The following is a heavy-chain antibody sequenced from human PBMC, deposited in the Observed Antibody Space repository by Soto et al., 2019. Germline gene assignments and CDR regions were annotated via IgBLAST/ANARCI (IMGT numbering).Heavy chain of an antibody. J-gene: IGHJ6*02. CDR3: AKTLHDIYDILTGAYYCYGMDV. Sequence: WGSLRLSCAASGFTFSSYGMHWVRQAPGRGLVWVAFISYDGSNKYYAYSVKVRFTISRDNSKNTLYLQMNSLRAEYTAVYYCAKTLHDIYDILTGAYYCYGMDVWGQGTTVTVSS. D-gene: IGHD3-9*01. V-gene: IGHV3-30*18. CDR2: ISYDGSNK. CDR1: GFTFSSYG.